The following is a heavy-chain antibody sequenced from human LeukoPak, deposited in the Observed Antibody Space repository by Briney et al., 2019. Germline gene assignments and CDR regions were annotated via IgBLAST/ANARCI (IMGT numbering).Heavy chain of an antibody. Sequence: SETLSLTCAVYGGSFSGYYWSWIRQPPGKGLEWIGEIKHSGSTNYNPSLKSRVTISVDTSKNQFSLKLSSVTAADTAVYYCARVLDQLLFYWFDPWGQGTLVTVSS. D-gene: IGHD2-2*01. CDR2: IKHSGST. CDR3: ARVLDQLLFYWFDP. J-gene: IGHJ5*02. V-gene: IGHV4-34*01. CDR1: GGSFSGYY.